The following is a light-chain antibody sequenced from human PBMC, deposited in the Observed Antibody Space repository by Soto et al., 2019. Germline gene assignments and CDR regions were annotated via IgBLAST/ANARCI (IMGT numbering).Light chain of an antibody. Sequence: EIVLTQSPATLSLSPGERATLSCRASQSVSSYLAWYQQKPGQAPRLLIYDASNRATGIPARFSGTGSETDFTLTITRLEPEDFAVFYCQQYGTSEIIFGQGTRLAIK. V-gene: IGKV3-11*01. CDR1: QSVSSY. CDR3: QQYGTSEII. CDR2: DAS. J-gene: IGKJ5*01.